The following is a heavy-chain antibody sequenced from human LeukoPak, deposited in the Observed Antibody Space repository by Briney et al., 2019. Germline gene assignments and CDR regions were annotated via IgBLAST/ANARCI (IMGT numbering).Heavy chain of an antibody. Sequence: GGSLRLSCAASGFTFSSYSMNWVRQAPGKGLEWVSYISSSSSTIYYADSVKGRFTISRDNAKNSLYLQMNSLRAEDTAVYYCARECAQDAFDIWGQGTMVTVSS. CDR3: ARECAQDAFDI. CDR1: GFTFSSYS. V-gene: IGHV3-48*01. J-gene: IGHJ3*02. CDR2: ISSSSSTI.